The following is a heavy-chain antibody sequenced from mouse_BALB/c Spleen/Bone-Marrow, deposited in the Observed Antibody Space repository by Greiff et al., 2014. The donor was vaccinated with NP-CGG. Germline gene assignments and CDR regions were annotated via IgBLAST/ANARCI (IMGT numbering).Heavy chain of an antibody. CDR2: IDHANGNT. Sequence: VHVKQSGAELVKPGASVKLSCTASGFNIKDTYMHWVKQRPEQGLEWIGRIDHANGNTKYDPKFQGKATITADTSSNTAYLQLSSLTSEDTAVYYCAAYYYGSSQFAYWGQGTLVTVSA. V-gene: IGHV14-3*02. J-gene: IGHJ3*01. CDR1: GFNIKDTY. CDR3: AAYYYGSSQFAY. D-gene: IGHD1-1*01.